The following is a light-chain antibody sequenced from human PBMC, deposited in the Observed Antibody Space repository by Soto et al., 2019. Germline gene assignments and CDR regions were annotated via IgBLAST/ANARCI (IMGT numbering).Light chain of an antibody. J-gene: IGKJ5*01. V-gene: IGKV1-9*01. CDR2: AAS. CDR1: QGISSY. CDR3: QQLNSYPIT. Sequence: DIPLTQSPSFLSASVGDRVTITCRASQGISSYLAWYQQKPGKAPKLLICAASTLQSGVPSRFSGSGSGTEFTLTISSLQPEDFATYYCQQLNSYPITFGQGTRLEIK.